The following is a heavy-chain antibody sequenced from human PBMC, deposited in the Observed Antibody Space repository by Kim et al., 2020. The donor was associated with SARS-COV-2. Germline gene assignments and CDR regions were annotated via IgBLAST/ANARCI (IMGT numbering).Heavy chain of an antibody. CDR3: ARNNLDGGSEYYIRYNWFDP. D-gene: IGHD3-10*01. CDR2: IWYDGSNK. J-gene: IGHJ5*02. CDR1: GFIFSNYD. Sequence: GGSLRLSCAASGFIFSNYDMHWVRQAPGKGLEWVAVIWYDGSNKYYADSVKGRFTTSRYNNKNMLYLQMNSLRVEDTAVYFCARNNLDGGSEYYIRYNWFDPGGQGTLVTLSS. V-gene: IGHV3-33*01.